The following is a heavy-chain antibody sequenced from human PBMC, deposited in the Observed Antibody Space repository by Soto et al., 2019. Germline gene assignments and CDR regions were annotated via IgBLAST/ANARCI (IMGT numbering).Heavy chain of an antibody. CDR3: AREAYSSSWFDQYFDY. V-gene: IGHV1-3*01. CDR1: GYTFTSYA. J-gene: IGHJ4*02. CDR2: INAGNGNT. Sequence: QVQLVQSGAEVKKPGASVKVSCKASGYTFTSYAMHWVRQAPGQRLEWMGWINAGNGNTKYSQKFQGRVTITRDTSARTDYMEMSSLRSEDTAVYYCAREAYSSSWFDQYFDYWGQGTLVTVSS. D-gene: IGHD6-13*01.